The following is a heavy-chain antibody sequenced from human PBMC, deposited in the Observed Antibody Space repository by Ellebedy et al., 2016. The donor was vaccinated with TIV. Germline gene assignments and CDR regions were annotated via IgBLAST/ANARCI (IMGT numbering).Heavy chain of an antibody. D-gene: IGHD6-13*01. Sequence: MPSETLSLTCAVYGGSFSGHYWSWIRQPPGKGLEWIGEIIHTGSTNYNPSLKSRVTISVDTSKNQFSLRLSSVTAADTAVYYCARVVWQQPVSYAFDIWGQGTMVTVSS. J-gene: IGHJ3*02. CDR3: ARVVWQQPVSYAFDI. CDR1: GGSFSGHY. V-gene: IGHV4-34*12. CDR2: IIHTGST.